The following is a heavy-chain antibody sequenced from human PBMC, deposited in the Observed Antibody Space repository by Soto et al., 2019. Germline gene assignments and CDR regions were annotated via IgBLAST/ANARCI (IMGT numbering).Heavy chain of an antibody. V-gene: IGHV4-34*01. D-gene: IGHD3-3*01. CDR3: ARGITIFGVVRRTAYYYMDV. CDR2: INHSGST. J-gene: IGHJ6*03. Sequence: SETLSLTCAVYGGSFSGYYWSWIRQPPGKGLEWIGEINHSGSTNYNPSLKSRVTISVDTSKNQFSLKLSSVTAADTAVYYCARGITIFGVVRRTAYYYMDVWGKGTTVTVSS. CDR1: GGSFSGYY.